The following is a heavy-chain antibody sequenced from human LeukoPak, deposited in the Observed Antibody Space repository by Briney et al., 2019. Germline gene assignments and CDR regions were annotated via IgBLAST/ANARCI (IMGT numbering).Heavy chain of an antibody. D-gene: IGHD2/OR15-2a*01. CDR1: GGSHSPYF. Sequence: SETLSLTCTVSGGSHSPYFWSWIRLPPGKGLEWIGYIYYSGSTNYNPSLKSRVTMSVDTSKNQFSLRLSSVTAADTAVDYCARRDSTAHYHWGQGTLVTVSS. CDR2: IYYSGST. CDR3: ARRDSTAHYH. V-gene: IGHV4-59*01. J-gene: IGHJ5*02.